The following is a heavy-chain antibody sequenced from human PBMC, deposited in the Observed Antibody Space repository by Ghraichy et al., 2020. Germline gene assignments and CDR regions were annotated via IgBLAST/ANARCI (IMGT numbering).Heavy chain of an antibody. CDR2: ISYDGSNK. CDR1: GFTFSSYG. D-gene: IGHD3-22*01. Sequence: GESLNISCAASGFTFSSYGMHWVRQAPGKGLEWVAVISYDGSNKYYADSVKGRFTISRDNSKNTLYLQMNSLRAEDTAVYYCAKDDSSGYIYYGMDVWGQGTTVTVSS. CDR3: AKDDSSGYIYYGMDV. V-gene: IGHV3-30*18. J-gene: IGHJ6*02.